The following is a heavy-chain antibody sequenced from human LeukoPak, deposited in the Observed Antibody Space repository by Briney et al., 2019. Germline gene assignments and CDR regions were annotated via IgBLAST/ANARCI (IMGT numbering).Heavy chain of an antibody. CDR3: ARVLRAASWRSYDY. J-gene: IGHJ4*02. CDR2: IYYNGDT. D-gene: IGHD5-18*01. V-gene: IGHV4-61*01. CDR1: GGSVSNSLYY. Sequence: ASETLSLTCTVSGGSVSNSLYYWSWIRQPPGKGLEWIGYIYYNGDTNYNPSLKSRVIISIDTSSNQFSLRLNSMTAADTAVYYCARVLRAASWRSYDYWGQGSLVTVSS.